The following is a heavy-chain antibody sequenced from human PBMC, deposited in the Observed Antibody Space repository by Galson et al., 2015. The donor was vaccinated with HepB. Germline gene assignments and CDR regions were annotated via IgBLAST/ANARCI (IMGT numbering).Heavy chain of an antibody. CDR1: GYSFTTYW. D-gene: IGHD2-15*01. CDR3: ARSGVLGGDCSGGSCRYFDY. V-gene: IGHV5-51*03. J-gene: IGHJ4*02. Sequence: QSGAEVKKPGESLKISCKVSGYSFTTYWIGWVRQMPGKGLEWMGIIYPGDSDTRYSPSFQGQVTISADKSISTAYLQWSSLKASDTAMYYCARSGVLGGDCSGGSCRYFDYWGQGTLVTVSP. CDR2: IYPGDSDT.